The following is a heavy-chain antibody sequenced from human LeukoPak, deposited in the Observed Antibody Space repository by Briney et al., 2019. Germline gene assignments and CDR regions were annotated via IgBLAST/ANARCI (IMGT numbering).Heavy chain of an antibody. CDR2: IYYSGSP. D-gene: IGHD3-22*01. CDR3: VRRIYGSSGYYLDWYFDL. V-gene: IGHV4-39*01. J-gene: IGHJ2*01. CDR1: GGSLSSSSYL. Sequence: SETLSLPCTVSGGSLSSSSYLWGWIPQPPGKGLGWIGGIYYSGSPYYHPSLKSLGSLSEDTSKHQFSLKLSSVTAADTAVYCCVRRIYGSSGYYLDWYFDLWGRGTLVTVSS.